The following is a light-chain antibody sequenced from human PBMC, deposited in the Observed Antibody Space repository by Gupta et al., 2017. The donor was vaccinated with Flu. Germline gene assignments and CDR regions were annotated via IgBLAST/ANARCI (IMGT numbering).Light chain of an antibody. V-gene: IGKV1-39*01. CDR2: DAS. Sequence: DIQMTQSPSSLSASVGDRVTITCRASQSISSYLNWYQQKPGKAPKLLVYDASSLQSGVPSRFSGSGSGTDFTLTISSRQPEDFASYYCQQRDSTPWTFGQGTEVEIK. J-gene: IGKJ1*01. CDR1: QSISSY. CDR3: QQRDSTPWT.